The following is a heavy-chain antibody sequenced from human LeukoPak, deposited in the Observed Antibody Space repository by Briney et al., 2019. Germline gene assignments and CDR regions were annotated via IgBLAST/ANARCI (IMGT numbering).Heavy chain of an antibody. D-gene: IGHD6-19*01. CDR3: ARVSAVAGLYKWFDP. Sequence: GGSLRLSCAASGFTFSSYEMNWVRQAPGKGLEWLSYITSSGRTTHYADFVKGRFTISRDNAKNSLYLQMNSLRAEDTAVYYCARVSAVAGLYKWFDPWGQGTLVTVSS. CDR1: GFTFSSYE. J-gene: IGHJ5*02. V-gene: IGHV3-48*03. CDR2: ITSSGRTT.